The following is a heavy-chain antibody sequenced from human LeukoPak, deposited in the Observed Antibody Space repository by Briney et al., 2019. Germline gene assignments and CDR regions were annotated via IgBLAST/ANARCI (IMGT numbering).Heavy chain of an antibody. CDR2: IYYSGST. Sequence: RQPPGKGLEWIGYIYYSGSTNYNPSLKSRVTISVDTSKNQFSLKLSSVTAADTAVYYCARHLYYYGSGSYYNYYYGMDVWGQGTTVTVS. V-gene: IGHV4-59*08. CDR3: ARHLYYYGSGSYYNYYYGMDV. J-gene: IGHJ6*02. D-gene: IGHD3-10*01.